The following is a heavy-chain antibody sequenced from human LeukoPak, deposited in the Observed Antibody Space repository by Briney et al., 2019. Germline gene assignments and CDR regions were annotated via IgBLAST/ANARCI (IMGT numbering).Heavy chain of an antibody. CDR1: GGSISSYY. D-gene: IGHD1-26*01. J-gene: IGHJ4*02. V-gene: IGHV4-34*01. Sequence: SETLSLTCTVSGGSISSYYWSWIRQPPGKGLEWIGEINHSGSTNYNPSLKSRVTMSVDTSKNQFSLKLSSVTAADTAVYYCARGGLGRELLWGQGTLVTVSS. CDR3: ARGGLGRELL. CDR2: INHSGST.